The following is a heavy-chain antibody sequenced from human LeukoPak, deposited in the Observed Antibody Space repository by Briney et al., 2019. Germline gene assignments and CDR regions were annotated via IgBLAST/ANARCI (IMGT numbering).Heavy chain of an antibody. J-gene: IGHJ4*02. CDR3: ARGGYNYGYIY. V-gene: IGHV4-61*09. D-gene: IGHD5-18*01. CDR2: IMIGGNT. CDR1: GDSISIGTYY. Sequence: PSETLSLTCTLSGDSISIGTYYGSWIRQPAGKGLEWIGQIMIGGNTDYNPSLKSRLTISLDTSKNQFSLKLNSMTAADTAVYYCARGGYNYGYIYWGQGTLVTVSS.